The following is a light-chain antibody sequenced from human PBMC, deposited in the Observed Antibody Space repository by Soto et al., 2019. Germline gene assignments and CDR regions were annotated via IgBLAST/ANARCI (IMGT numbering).Light chain of an antibody. CDR1: HGISSY. J-gene: IGKJ1*01. CDR3: QQYYSYPPT. V-gene: IGKV1-8*01. CDR2: AAS. Sequence: AILMTQSPSSLSASPGDRVTITCRASHGISSYLAWYQQKPGKAPKLLIYAASTSQSGVPSRFSGSGSGTDFTLTISCLQSEDFATYYCQQYYSYPPTFGQGTKVDIK.